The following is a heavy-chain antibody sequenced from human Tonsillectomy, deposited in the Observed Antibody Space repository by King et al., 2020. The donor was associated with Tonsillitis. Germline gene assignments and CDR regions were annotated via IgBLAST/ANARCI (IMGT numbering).Heavy chain of an antibody. V-gene: IGHV3-30*18. CDR2: ISYDGSNK. CDR3: AKDLCGGGSCYLFDY. Sequence: VQLVESGGGVVQPGRSLRLSCAASGFTFSSYGMHWVRQAPGKGLEWVAVISYDGSNKYYADSVKGRFTISRDNSKNTLYLQMNSLIAEDTAVYYCAKDLCGGGSCYLFDYWGQGTLVTVSS. D-gene: IGHD2-15*01. J-gene: IGHJ4*02. CDR1: GFTFSSYG.